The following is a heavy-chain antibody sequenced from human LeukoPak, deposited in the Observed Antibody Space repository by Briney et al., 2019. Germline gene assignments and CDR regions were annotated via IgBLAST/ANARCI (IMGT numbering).Heavy chain of an antibody. CDR3: ARDSSDFGVPDAFDI. CDR2: IIPIFGTT. J-gene: IGHJ3*02. V-gene: IGHV1-69*13. D-gene: IGHD4/OR15-4a*01. Sequence: SVKVSCKASGGTFSSYAISWVRQAPGQGLEWMGGIIPIFGTTNYAQKFQGRVTITADESTSTAYMELSSLRSEDTAVYYCARDSSDFGVPDAFDIWGQGTMVTVSS. CDR1: GGTFSSYA.